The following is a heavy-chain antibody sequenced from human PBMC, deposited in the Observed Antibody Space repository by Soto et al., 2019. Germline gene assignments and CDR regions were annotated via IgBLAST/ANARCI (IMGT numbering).Heavy chain of an antibody. CDR2: IIPIFGTA. V-gene: IGHV1-69*06. J-gene: IGHJ4*02. CDR3: ARDSWDSSDEGDYFDY. CDR1: GGTFSIYA. D-gene: IGHD3-22*01. Sequence: SVKVSCKASGGTFSIYAISCVLQSPLQWLEWMGGIIPIFGTANYAQKFQGRVTITADKSTSTAYMELSSLRSEDTAVYYCARDSWDSSDEGDYFDYWGQGTLVTVSS.